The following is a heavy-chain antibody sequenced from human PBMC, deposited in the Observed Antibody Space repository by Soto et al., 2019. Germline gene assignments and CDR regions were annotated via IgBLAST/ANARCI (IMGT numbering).Heavy chain of an antibody. CDR2: IYHGGTT. Sequence: PSETLSLTCTVSGDSISSGSYWGWIRQPPGVGPEWIASIYHGGTTFYNPSLKSRISISVDTSKNQFSLRLTSVTAADTATYYCARVHVMVVAGSTFDYWGPGTLVTVSS. CDR3: ARVHVMVVAGSTFDY. CDR1: GDSISSGSY. V-gene: IGHV4-38-2*02. D-gene: IGHD6-19*01. J-gene: IGHJ4*03.